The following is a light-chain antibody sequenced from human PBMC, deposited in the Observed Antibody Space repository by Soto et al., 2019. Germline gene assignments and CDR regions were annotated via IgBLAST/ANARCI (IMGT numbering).Light chain of an antibody. J-gene: IGKJ2*01. CDR3: QQYHSFPYT. CDR1: QSITNW. Sequence: DIQMTQSPSTLSASVGDRVTITCRASQSITNWLAWYQQKPGKAPKLLIYKASSLELGVPSRFSGSASATEFTLTISSLQPDDFATYYCQQYHSFPYTFGQGTKSEIK. V-gene: IGKV1-5*03. CDR2: KAS.